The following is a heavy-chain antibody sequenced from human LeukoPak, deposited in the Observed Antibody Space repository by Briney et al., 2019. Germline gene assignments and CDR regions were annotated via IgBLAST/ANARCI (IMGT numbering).Heavy chain of an antibody. CDR2: IIPIFGTA. D-gene: IGHD4-17*01. CDR1: GGTFSSYA. Sequence: SVKVSCKASGGTFSSYAISWVRQAPGQGLEWMGGIIPIFGTANYAQKFQGRVTITADESTSTAYMELSSLRSEDTAVYYCARDGFSPYGDYGGTFDYWGQGTLVTVSS. CDR3: ARDGFSPYGDYGGTFDY. J-gene: IGHJ4*02. V-gene: IGHV1-69*01.